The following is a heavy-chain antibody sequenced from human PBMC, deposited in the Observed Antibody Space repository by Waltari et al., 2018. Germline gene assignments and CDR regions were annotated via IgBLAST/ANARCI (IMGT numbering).Heavy chain of an antibody. CDR3: ARDYCDRTNCHGMDV. V-gene: IGHV3-30*04. Sequence: QVQLVESGGGGVQLGTSLRLSCEAYEVTFSSCATYWVRQAPGKGLEWVAVISYNARNIYYVDSVKGRFTISRDNSKKTLFLQMNSLRAEDTAVYYCARDYCDRTNCHGMDVWGQGTTVTVSS. J-gene: IGHJ6*02. D-gene: IGHD3-22*01. CDR2: ISYNARNI. CDR1: EVTFSSCA.